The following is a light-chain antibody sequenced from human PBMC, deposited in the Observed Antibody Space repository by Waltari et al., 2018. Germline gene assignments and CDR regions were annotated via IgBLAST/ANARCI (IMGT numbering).Light chain of an antibody. Sequence: QSVLTQPPSASGTPGQRVTIPCSGRSPNIGTKTVNWSVQLPGMAPKLPIYSDDKRPSGVPDRISGSKSGTSASLAISVLQSEDEADYYCATWDDGLNGPEFGGGTKLTVL. CDR2: SDD. V-gene: IGLV1-44*01. CDR3: ATWDDGLNGPE. J-gene: IGLJ3*02. CDR1: SPNIGTKT.